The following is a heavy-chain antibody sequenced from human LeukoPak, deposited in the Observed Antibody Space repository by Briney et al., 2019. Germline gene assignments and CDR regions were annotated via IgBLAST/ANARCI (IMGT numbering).Heavy chain of an antibody. J-gene: IGHJ3*02. Sequence: GGSLRLSCAASGFTFSSYTMNWVRQAPGKGLEWVSSISSSSYIYYADSVKGRFTISRDNAKNSLYLQMNSLSAEDTAVYYCARGHDYDYIWGSYRPDAFDIRGQGTMVTVSS. CDR1: GFTFSSYT. V-gene: IGHV3-21*01. CDR2: ISSSSYI. CDR3: ARGHDYDYIWGSYRPDAFDI. D-gene: IGHD3-16*02.